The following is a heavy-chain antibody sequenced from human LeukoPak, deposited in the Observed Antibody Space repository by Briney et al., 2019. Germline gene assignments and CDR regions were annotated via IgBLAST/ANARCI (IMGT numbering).Heavy chain of an antibody. CDR3: ARGGYSGRPVGY. D-gene: IGHD1-26*01. Sequence: ASVKVSCKASGYTFTSYYMHWVRQAPGQGLEWMGIINPSGGSTSYAQKFQGRVTMTRDTSTSTVYMKLRSLRLEDTDVYDTARGGYSGRPVGYWGQGTLVTVSS. V-gene: IGHV1-46*01. CDR2: INPSGGST. CDR1: GYTFTSYY. J-gene: IGHJ4*02.